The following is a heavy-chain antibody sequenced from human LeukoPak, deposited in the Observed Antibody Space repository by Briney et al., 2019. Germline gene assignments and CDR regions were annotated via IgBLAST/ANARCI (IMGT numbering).Heavy chain of an antibody. D-gene: IGHD6-19*01. CDR1: GGSISSGGYY. Sequence: PSQTLSLTCTVSGGSISSGGYYWSWIRQHPGKGLEWIGYIYYSGSTYYNPSLKSRVTISVDTSKNQFSLKLSSVTAADTAVYYCCGSGWFAGPFDYWGQGTLVTVSS. V-gene: IGHV4-31*03. CDR2: IYYSGST. CDR3: CGSGWFAGPFDY. J-gene: IGHJ4*02.